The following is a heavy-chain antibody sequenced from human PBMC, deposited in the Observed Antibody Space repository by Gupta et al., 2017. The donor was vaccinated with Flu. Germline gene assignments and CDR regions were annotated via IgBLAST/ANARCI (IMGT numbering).Heavy chain of an antibody. D-gene: IGHD2-21*01. CDR1: GGSIGSTTYY. J-gene: IGHJ6*03. CDR2: IYYSGST. V-gene: IGHV4-39*01. Sequence: SGGSIGSTTYYGGWIRQPPGKGLEGIGNIYYSGSTNYTPSLKSRVAISVDTSKNQLSLKLSSVTAADTAVYYCARVILPNYYQMDVWGKGTTVFVSS. CDR3: ARVILPNYYQMDV.